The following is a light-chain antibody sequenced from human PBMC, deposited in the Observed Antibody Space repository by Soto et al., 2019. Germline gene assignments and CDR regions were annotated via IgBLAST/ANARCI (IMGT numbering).Light chain of an antibody. Sequence: DIQMTQSPSTLSASTGDRVGITCRASQNVTSYLAWYQQKPGKVPKLLIYVASTLQSGVPSRFSGSGSGTDFTLTISSLQPEDVGNYYCQKYNSAPLTFGGGTKVGIK. V-gene: IGKV1-27*01. J-gene: IGKJ4*01. CDR1: QNVTSY. CDR3: QKYNSAPLT. CDR2: VAS.